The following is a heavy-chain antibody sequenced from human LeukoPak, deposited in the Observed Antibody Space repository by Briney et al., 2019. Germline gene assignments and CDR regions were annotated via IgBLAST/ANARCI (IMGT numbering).Heavy chain of an antibody. CDR1: GFTFSSYA. CDR3: AKDLAVAVAGTVA. V-gene: IGHV3-23*01. J-gene: IGHJ5*02. Sequence: GGSLRLSCAASGFTFSSYAMSWVRQAPGKGLEWVSGISDSGDITYYADSVKGRFTISRDNSKNTLYLQMNSLRAEDTAVYYCAKDLAVAVAGTVAWGQGTLVTVSS. D-gene: IGHD6-19*01. CDR2: ISDSGDIT.